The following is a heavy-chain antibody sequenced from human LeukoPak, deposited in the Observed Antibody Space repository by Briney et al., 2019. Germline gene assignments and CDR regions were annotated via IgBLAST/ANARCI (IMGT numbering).Heavy chain of an antibody. J-gene: IGHJ5*02. Sequence: PGGSLRLSCAASGFTFSSYSMNWVRQAPGTGLEWVSSISSSSSYIYYADSVKGRFTISRDNAKNSLYLQMNSLRAEDTAVYYCARDHFYSSGWYNNWFDPWGQGTLVTVSS. V-gene: IGHV3-21*01. D-gene: IGHD6-19*01. CDR1: GFTFSSYS. CDR2: ISSSSSYI. CDR3: ARDHFYSSGWYNNWFDP.